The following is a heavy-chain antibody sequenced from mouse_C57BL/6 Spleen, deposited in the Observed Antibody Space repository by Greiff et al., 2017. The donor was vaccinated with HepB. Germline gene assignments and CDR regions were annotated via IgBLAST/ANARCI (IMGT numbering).Heavy chain of an antibody. CDR1: GYSFTGYY. V-gene: IGHV1-42*01. CDR2: INPSTGGT. CDR3: ARAGLRRYYYAMDY. J-gene: IGHJ4*01. Sequence: VQLQQSGPELVKPGASVKISCKASGYSFTGYYMNWVKQSPEKSLEWIGEINPSTGGTTYNQKFKAKATLTVDKSSSTAYMQLKSLTSEDSAVYYCARAGLRRYYYAMDYWGQGPSVTVSS. D-gene: IGHD2-4*01.